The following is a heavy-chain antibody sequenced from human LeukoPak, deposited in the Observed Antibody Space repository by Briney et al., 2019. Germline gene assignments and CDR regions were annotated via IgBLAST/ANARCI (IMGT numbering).Heavy chain of an antibody. CDR1: GFTFSDYD. CDR3: ARVAKERVGGVYYFDY. V-gene: IGHV3-13*01. D-gene: IGHD1-1*01. CDR2: IGTAGDT. J-gene: IGHJ4*02. Sequence: GGSLGLSCAASGFTFSDYDMHWVRQATGKGLEWVSAIGTAGDTYYTSSVKGRFTISRENAKNSLYLQMNSLRAGDTAVYYCARVAKERVGGVYYFDYWGQGTLVTVSS.